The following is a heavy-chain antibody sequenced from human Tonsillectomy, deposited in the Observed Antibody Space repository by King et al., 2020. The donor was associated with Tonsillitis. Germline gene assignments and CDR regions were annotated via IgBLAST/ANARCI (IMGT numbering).Heavy chain of an antibody. J-gene: IGHJ5*02. CDR1: GGSFSGYY. Sequence: VQLQQWGAGLLKPSETLSLTCAVYGGSFSGYYWSWIRQPPGKGLEWIGEINHSGSTNYNPSLKSRVTISVDTSKNQFSLKLSSVTAAGTAVYYWARVWSGYLHTRHKLDPWGQGTLVTVSS. CDR2: INHSGST. D-gene: IGHD3-3*01. V-gene: IGHV4-34*01. CDR3: ARVWSGYLHTRHKLDP.